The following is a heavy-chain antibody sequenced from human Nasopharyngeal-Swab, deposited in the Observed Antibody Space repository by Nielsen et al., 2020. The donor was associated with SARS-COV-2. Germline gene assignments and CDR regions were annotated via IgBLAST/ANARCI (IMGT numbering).Heavy chain of an antibody. CDR2: IWYDGSNK. D-gene: IGHD3-22*01. CDR3: ATDAPGSGFALDT. CDR1: GFTFSTYA. V-gene: IGHV3-30*02. Sequence: GESLKIPCAASGFTFSTYAMHWVRQAPGKGLEWVTFIWYDGSNKEYADAVKGRFTISRDNSKNTVFLQMNSLRVEDTAVYYCATDAPGSGFALDTWGQGTMVTVLS. J-gene: IGHJ3*02.